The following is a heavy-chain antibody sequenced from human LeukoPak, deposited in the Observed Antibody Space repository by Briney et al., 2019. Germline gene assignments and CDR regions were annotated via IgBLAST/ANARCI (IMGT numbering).Heavy chain of an antibody. CDR1: GGTFSSCA. Sequence: GASVKVSCKASGGTFSSCAISWVRQAPGQGLEWMGGIIPIFGTANYAQKFQGRVTITTDESTSTAYMELSSLRSEDTAVYYCARYYDFWSGYNWFDPWGQGTLVTVSS. CDR3: ARYYDFWSGYNWFDP. D-gene: IGHD3-3*01. CDR2: IIPIFGTA. V-gene: IGHV1-69*05. J-gene: IGHJ5*02.